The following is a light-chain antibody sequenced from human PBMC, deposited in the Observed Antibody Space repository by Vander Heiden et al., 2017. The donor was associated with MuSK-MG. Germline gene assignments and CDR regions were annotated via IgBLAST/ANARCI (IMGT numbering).Light chain of an antibody. CDR2: GKN. J-gene: IGLJ3*02. V-gene: IGLV3-19*01. CDR1: SLRSYY. Sequence: SSELPQDTAFSVALGQTVRITVQGDSLRSYYASWYQQKPVPAPVLFIYGKNNRSSGIPDRFSGSSSGNTASLTITGAQAEDEADYYCNSRDSSGNHWVFGGGTKLTVL. CDR3: NSRDSSGNHWV.